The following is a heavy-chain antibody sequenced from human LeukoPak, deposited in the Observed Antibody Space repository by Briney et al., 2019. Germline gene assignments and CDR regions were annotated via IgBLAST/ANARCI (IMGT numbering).Heavy chain of an antibody. CDR1: GFTFSSYS. D-gene: IGHD1-26*01. Sequence: GGSLRLSCAASGFTFSSYSVNWVRQAPGKGLEWVSFISSSSSTIYYADSVKGRFTISRDNAKNSLYLQMNSLRAEDTAVYYCVRDSVGLYYFNYWGQGTLVTVSS. CDR2: ISSSSSTI. V-gene: IGHV3-48*01. J-gene: IGHJ4*02. CDR3: VRDSVGLYYFNY.